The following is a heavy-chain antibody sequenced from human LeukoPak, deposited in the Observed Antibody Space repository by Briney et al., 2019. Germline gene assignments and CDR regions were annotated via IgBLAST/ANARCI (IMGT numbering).Heavy chain of an antibody. CDR3: AKDNRPKDIVVVVAARD. Sequence: GGSLRLSCAASGFTFSGSAMHWVRQAPGKGLEWVSAISGSGGSTYYADSVKGRFTISRDNSKNTLYLQMNSLRAEDTAVYYCAKDNRPKDIVVVVAARDWGQGTLVTVSS. CDR1: GFTFSGSA. V-gene: IGHV3-23*01. D-gene: IGHD2-15*01. J-gene: IGHJ4*02. CDR2: ISGSGGST.